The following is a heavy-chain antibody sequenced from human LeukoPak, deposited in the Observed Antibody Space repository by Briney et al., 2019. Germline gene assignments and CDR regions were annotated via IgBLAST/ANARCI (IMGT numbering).Heavy chain of an antibody. V-gene: IGHV1-46*01. CDR2: IYPRDGST. J-gene: IGHJ4*02. CDR3: ARDQEGFDY. CDR1: GYTFTNNY. Sequence: ASVKVSRKASGYTFTNNYLHWVRQAPGQGLEWMGMIYPRDGSTSYAQNFQGRVTVTRDTSTTTVHMELRGLRSEDTAVYYCARDQEGFDYWGQGTVVTVSS.